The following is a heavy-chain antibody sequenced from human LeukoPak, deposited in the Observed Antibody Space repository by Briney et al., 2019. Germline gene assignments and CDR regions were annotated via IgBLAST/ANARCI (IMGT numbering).Heavy chain of an antibody. Sequence: ASVTVSCKASGYTFTGYYMHWVRQAPGQGLEWMGRINPNSGGTNYAQKFQGRVTMTRDTSISTAYMELSRLRSDDTAVYYCARDPRSGRSYGMDVWGQGTTVTVSS. V-gene: IGHV1-2*06. CDR3: ARDPRSGRSYGMDV. CDR2: INPNSGGT. J-gene: IGHJ6*02. D-gene: IGHD6-19*01. CDR1: GYTFTGYY.